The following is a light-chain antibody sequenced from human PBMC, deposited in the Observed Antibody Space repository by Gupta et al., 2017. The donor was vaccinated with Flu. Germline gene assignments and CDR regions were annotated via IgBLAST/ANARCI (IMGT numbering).Light chain of an antibody. J-gene: IGKJ2*01. CDR3: RHQGDTPTT. CDR1: ESVGGIC. CDR2: DAS. Sequence: GTVLLSAGERDTLTCRCRESVGGICLAWYHQKPGQPASLLMYDASCRLNGGADRFSGSRXGAXFTLTIXRLVPEEEVMYYCRHQGDTPTTFGXGTKVEIK. V-gene: IGKV3-20*01.